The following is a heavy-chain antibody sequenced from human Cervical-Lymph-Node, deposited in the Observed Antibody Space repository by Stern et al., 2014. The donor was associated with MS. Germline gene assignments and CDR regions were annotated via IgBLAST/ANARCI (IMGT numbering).Heavy chain of an antibody. CDR2: IKRDGSET. D-gene: IGHD6-19*01. V-gene: IGHV3-7*01. CDR3: TRFLQSGWSDLFDS. J-gene: IGHJ5*01. CDR1: GSTFSTSW. Sequence: EVQLVESGGGLVQPGGSQRLSCVASGSTFSTSWMSWVRQAPGKGLEWVVNIKRDGSETYYLDSVKGRFTISRDNAKSSLYLEMNSLRAEDTAVYYCTRFLQSGWSDLFDSWGRGTLVTVSS.